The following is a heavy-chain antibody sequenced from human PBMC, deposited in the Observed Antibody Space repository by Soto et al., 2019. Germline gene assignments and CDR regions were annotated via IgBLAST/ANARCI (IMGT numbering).Heavy chain of an antibody. CDR3: ARANYYDSSGYYGTEYFQH. CDR1: GYTFTSYG. J-gene: IGHJ1*01. Sequence: QVQLVQSGAEVKKPGASVKVSCKASGYTFTSYGISWVRQAPGQGLEWMGWISAYNGNTNYAQKLQGRVTMTTDTSTSTDYMVLRGLRSEDTAVYYCARANYYDSSGYYGTEYFQHWGQGTLVSVSS. CDR2: ISAYNGNT. V-gene: IGHV1-18*01. D-gene: IGHD3-22*01.